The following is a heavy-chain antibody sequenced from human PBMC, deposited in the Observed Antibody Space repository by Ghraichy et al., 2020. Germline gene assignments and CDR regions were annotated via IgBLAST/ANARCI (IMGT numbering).Heavy chain of an antibody. V-gene: IGHV3-23*01. CDR2: ISGSANST. D-gene: IGHD6-25*01. CDR1: GFNFRNYA. J-gene: IGHJ6*02. Sequence: GGSLRLSCAVSGFNFRNYAMTWVRQAPGKGLEWVSAISGSANSTYFADSVKGRFTISRDNSQDTLFMQMNKLKADDTAGYYCAKVVKRLAYGLDVWGPRTTVTFSS. CDR3: AKVVKRLAYGLDV.